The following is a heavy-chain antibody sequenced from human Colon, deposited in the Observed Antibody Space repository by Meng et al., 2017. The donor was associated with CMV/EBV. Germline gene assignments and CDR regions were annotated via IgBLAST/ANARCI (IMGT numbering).Heavy chain of an antibody. CDR3: ARINDYGGAHYGMDV. J-gene: IGHJ6*02. CDR1: GFTFNNYW. V-gene: IGHV3-7*01. D-gene: IGHD4/OR15-4a*01. CDR2: INQDGSEK. Sequence: GESLKISCAASGFTFNNYWMSWVRQAPGKGLEWVANINQDGSEKYYVDSVKGRFTISRDNAKNSLYLQMNSLRAEDTDFYYCARINDYGGAHYGMDVWGQGTTVTVSS.